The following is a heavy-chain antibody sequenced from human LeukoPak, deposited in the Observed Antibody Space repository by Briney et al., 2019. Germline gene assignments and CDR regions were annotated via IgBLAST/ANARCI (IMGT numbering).Heavy chain of an antibody. J-gene: IGHJ4*02. CDR1: GGTFSSYA. V-gene: IGHV1-69*13. CDR3: ARDPDRGVIPG. Sequence: ASVKVSCKASGGTFSSYAISWVRQAPGQGLEWMGGIIPIFGTANYAQKFQGRVTITADESTSTAYMELSRLRSEDTALYYCARDPDRGVIPGWGQGTLVTVSS. CDR2: IIPIFGTA. D-gene: IGHD3-10*01.